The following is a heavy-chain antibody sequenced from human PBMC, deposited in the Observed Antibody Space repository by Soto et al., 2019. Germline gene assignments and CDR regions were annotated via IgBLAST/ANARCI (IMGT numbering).Heavy chain of an antibody. J-gene: IGHJ4*02. CDR2: ISGSGGTT. CDR3: AKDSPSPVGGWELPFDY. D-gene: IGHD2-21*01. Sequence: PGGSLRLSCAASGLTFGSYAMSWVRQAPGKGLEWVSAISGSGGTTYYADSVRGRFTISRDNSENTLYLQMNSLRADDTAVYYCAKDSPSPVGGWELPFDYWGQGTLVTVSS. CDR1: GLTFGSYA. V-gene: IGHV3-23*01.